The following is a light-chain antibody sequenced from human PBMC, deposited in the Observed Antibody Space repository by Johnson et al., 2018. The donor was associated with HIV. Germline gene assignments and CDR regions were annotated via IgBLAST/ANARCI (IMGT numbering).Light chain of an antibody. V-gene: IGLV1-51*02. J-gene: IGLJ1*01. CDR1: RSNIGNNY. CDR3: GTWDSSLRVGF. Sequence: QAVLTQPPSVSAAPGQRVTISCSGGRSNIGNNYVSWYQQFPGAAPKLLIYEDNERPSGIPDRFSGSKSGTSATLGITGLKPGDEADYYCGTWDSSLRVGFFGTGTKVTVL. CDR2: EDN.